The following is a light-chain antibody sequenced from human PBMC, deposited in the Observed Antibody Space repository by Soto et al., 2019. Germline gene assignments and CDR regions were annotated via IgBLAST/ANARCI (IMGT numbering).Light chain of an antibody. CDR3: CSYAGSHFL. J-gene: IGLJ2*01. CDR2: DVS. Sequence: QSALTQPRSVSGSPGQSVTISCTGTSSDVGGYNYVSWYQQHPGKAPKLMIYDVSQRPSGVPERFSGSKSGNTASLTFSGLQHEDEADYYCCSYAGSHFLFGGGTKLTVL. CDR1: SSDVGGYNY. V-gene: IGLV2-11*01.